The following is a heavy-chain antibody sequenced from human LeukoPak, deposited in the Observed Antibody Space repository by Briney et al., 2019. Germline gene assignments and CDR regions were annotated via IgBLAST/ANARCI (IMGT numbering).Heavy chain of an antibody. V-gene: IGHV3-48*03. J-gene: IGHJ4*02. CDR1: GFTFSSYE. CDR3: ARDRSSVTAWVDY. Sequence: GGSLRLSCAASGFTFSSYEMNWVRQAPGKGLEWVSYISGSGTTIYCADSVKGRFTISRDNAKNSLYLQMNSLRAEDTAVYFCARDRSSVTAWVDYWGQGTLVTVSS. D-gene: IGHD2-21*02. CDR2: ISGSGTTI.